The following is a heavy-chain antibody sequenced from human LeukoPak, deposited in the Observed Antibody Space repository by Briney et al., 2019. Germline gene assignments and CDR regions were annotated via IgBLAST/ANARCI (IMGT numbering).Heavy chain of an antibody. CDR3: AKDESNDYGDYLLDY. J-gene: IGHJ4*02. CDR2: ISGSGDST. V-gene: IGHV3-23*01. CDR1: GFTFSSYW. Sequence: GGSLRLSCAASGFTFSSYWMSWVRQAPGKGLEWVSAISGSGDSTYYADSVKGRFTISRDNSKNTLYLQMNSLRAEDMALYYCAKDESNDYGDYLLDYWGQGTLVTVSS. D-gene: IGHD4-17*01.